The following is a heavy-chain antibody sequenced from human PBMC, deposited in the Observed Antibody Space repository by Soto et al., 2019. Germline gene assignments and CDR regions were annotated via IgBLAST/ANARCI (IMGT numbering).Heavy chain of an antibody. CDR2: INAGSGNT. Sequence: QVQLVQSGAEVKKPGASVKVSCTASGYTFTHYAIHWVRHAPGQRLEWMGFINAGSGNTKYSQNFQGRLTSTKETRASTAYLDPSSLRSEGTAIINTARGLPADGAWGQGTLVTVSS. CDR1: GYTFTHYA. CDR3: ARGLPADGA. V-gene: IGHV1-3*01. J-gene: IGHJ5*02. D-gene: IGHD3-16*01.